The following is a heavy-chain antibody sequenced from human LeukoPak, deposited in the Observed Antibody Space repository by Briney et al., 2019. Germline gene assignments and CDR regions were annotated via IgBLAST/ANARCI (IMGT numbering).Heavy chain of an antibody. CDR1: GGSISSGDYY. D-gene: IGHD6-19*01. CDR3: ARAGAVAGVDY. V-gene: IGHV4-30-4*08. Sequence: PSETLSLTCTVSGGSISSGDYYWSWIRQPPGKGLEWIGYIYYSGSTYYNPSLKSRVTISVDTSKNQFSLKLSSVTAADTAVYYCARAGAVAGVDYWGQGTLVTVSS. CDR2: IYYSGST. J-gene: IGHJ4*02.